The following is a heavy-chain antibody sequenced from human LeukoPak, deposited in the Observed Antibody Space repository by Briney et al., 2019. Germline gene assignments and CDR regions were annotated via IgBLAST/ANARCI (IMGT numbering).Heavy chain of an antibody. CDR2: ISGSGGST. V-gene: IGHV3-23*01. CDR3: AKDLGVRGVIIGDAFDI. Sequence: GGSLRLSCAASGFTFSSYAMSWVRQAPGKGREWVSAISGSGGSTYYADSVKGRFTISRDNSKNTLYLQMNSLRAEDTAVYYCAKDLGVRGVIIGDAFDIWGQGTMVTVSS. D-gene: IGHD3-10*01. CDR1: GFTFSSYA. J-gene: IGHJ3*02.